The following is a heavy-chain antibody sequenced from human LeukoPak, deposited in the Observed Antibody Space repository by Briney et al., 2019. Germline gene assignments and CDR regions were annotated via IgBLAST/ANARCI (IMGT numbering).Heavy chain of an antibody. CDR1: GGSISSGDYY. J-gene: IGHJ4*02. CDR2: IYYSGST. CDR3: ARAPFRGYSYGPPDY. Sequence: SSETLSLTCTVSGGSISSGDYYWSWIRQPPGKGLEWIGYIYYSGSTYYNPSLKSRVTISVDTSKNQFSLRLGSVTAADTAVYYCARAPFRGYSYGPPDYWGQGTLVTVSS. D-gene: IGHD5-18*01. V-gene: IGHV4-30-4*01.